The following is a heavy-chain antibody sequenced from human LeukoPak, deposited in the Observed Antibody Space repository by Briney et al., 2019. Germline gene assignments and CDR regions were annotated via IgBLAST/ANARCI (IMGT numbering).Heavy chain of an antibody. D-gene: IGHD2-21*02. J-gene: IGHJ4*02. CDR2: ITGSGGDT. CDR3: AKDKEAVVVVTAIHDY. Sequence: PGGSLKLSCEASRFSFSSYAMSWVRQAPGKGLEWVSAITGSGGDTYYADSVKGRFTISRENSKNTLYLQMNSLRAEDTAVYYCAKDKEAVVVVTAIHDYWGQGTLVTVSS. V-gene: IGHV3-23*01. CDR1: RFSFSSYA.